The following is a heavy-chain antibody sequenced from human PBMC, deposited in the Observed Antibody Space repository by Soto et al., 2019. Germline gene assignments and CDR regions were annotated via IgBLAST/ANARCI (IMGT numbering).Heavy chain of an antibody. CDR1: GGSISSGDYY. Sequence: LSLTCTVSGGSISSGDYYWSWIRQPPGKGLEWIGYIYYSGSTYYNPSLKSRVTISVDTSKNQFSLKLSSVTAADTAVYYCARAHITMYYYYGMDVWGQGTTVTVSS. J-gene: IGHJ6*02. CDR2: IYYSGST. CDR3: ARAHITMYYYYGMDV. D-gene: IGHD3-3*01. V-gene: IGHV4-30-4*01.